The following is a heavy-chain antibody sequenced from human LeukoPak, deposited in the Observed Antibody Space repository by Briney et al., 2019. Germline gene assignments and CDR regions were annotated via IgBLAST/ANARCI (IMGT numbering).Heavy chain of an antibody. J-gene: IGHJ4*02. CDR3: VREKGNDSSGYYFGY. Sequence: ASVKVSCKASGYTCTTYGFSWVRQAPGQGLEWMGWISAYNGNTNFAQKFQGRVTMTTDTSTTTAYMELRSLRSDDTAVYYCVREKGNDSSGYYFGYWGQGTLVTVSS. D-gene: IGHD3-22*01. CDR2: ISAYNGNT. V-gene: IGHV1-18*01. CDR1: GYTCTTYG.